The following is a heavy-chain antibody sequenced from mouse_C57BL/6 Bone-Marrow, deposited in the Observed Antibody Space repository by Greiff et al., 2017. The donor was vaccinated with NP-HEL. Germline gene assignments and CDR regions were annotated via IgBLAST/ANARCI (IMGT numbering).Heavy chain of an antibody. CDR1: GYSITSGYY. J-gene: IGHJ2*01. CDR2: ISYDGSN. D-gene: IGHD3-3*01. CDR3: AREGTALDY. V-gene: IGHV3-6*01. Sequence: EVKLMESGPGLVKPSQSLSLTCSVTGYSITSGYYWTWIRQFPGNKLEWMGYISYDGSNNYNPSLKNRISITRDTSKNQFFLKLNSVTTEDTATYYCAREGTALDYWGQGTTLTVSS.